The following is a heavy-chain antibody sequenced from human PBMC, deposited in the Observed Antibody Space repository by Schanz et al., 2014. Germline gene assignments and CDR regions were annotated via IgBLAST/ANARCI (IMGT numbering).Heavy chain of an antibody. CDR3: ARDEGRDGYNLAFDV. D-gene: IGHD5-12*01. CDR1: GFSVSNTY. V-gene: IGHV3-53*01. CDR2: LYIGGGST. J-gene: IGHJ3*01. Sequence: EVQLAESGGGLIQPGGSLRLSCAVSGFSVSNTYMHWVRQAPGKGLEWVSSLYIGGGSTRYADSVKGRFIISRDSSKNTLFLQMNSLRADDTAVYFCARDEGRDGYNLAFDVWGQGTLVTVSS.